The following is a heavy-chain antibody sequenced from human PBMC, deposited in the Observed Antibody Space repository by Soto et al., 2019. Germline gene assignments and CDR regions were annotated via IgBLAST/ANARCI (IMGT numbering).Heavy chain of an antibody. CDR3: ASYIVGATPYYYGMDV. CDR1: GGTFSSYA. D-gene: IGHD1-26*01. CDR2: IIPIFGTA. J-gene: IGHJ6*02. Sequence: QVQLVQSGAEVKKPGSSVKVSCKASGGTFSSYAISWVRQAPGQGLEWMGGIIPIFGTANYAQKFQGRVTITADKSTSTAYMELSSLRSEDTAVYYCASYIVGATPYYYGMDVWGQGTTVTVSS. V-gene: IGHV1-69*06.